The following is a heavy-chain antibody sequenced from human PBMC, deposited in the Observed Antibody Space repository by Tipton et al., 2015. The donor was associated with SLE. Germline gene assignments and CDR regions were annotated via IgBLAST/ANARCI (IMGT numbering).Heavy chain of an antibody. CDR1: GFTVSTNY. CDR2: ISSSGSTI. CDR3: AREGSGTPDY. V-gene: IGHV3-11*04. Sequence: SLRLSCAASGFTVSTNYMTWVRQAPGKGLEWVSYISSSGSTIYYADSVKGRFTISRDNAKNSLYLQMNSLRAEDTAVYYCAREGSGTPDYWGQGTLVTVSS. D-gene: IGHD1-26*01. J-gene: IGHJ4*02.